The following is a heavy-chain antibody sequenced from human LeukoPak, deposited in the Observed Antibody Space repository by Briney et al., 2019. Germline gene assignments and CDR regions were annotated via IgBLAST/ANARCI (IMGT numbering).Heavy chain of an antibody. CDR3: ARVPLPDCSSTSCPFDY. D-gene: IGHD2-2*01. CDR2: ISYDGSNK. J-gene: IGHJ4*02. V-gene: IGHV3-30*01. CDR1: GFTFSSYA. Sequence: GGSLRLSCAASGFTFSSYAMHWVRQAPGKGLEWVAVISYDGSNKYYADSVKGRFTISRDNSKNTLYLQMNSLRAEDTAVYYCARVPLPDCSSTSCPFDYWGQGTLVTVSS.